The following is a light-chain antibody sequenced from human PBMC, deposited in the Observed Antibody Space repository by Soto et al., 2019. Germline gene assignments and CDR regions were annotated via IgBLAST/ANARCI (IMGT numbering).Light chain of an antibody. V-gene: IGKV3-20*01. Sequence: EIVLTQSPGTLSLSPGERATLSCRASQTVSSRFFAWYQQRPGQTPRLLIYDASTTAPGIPARLSVRGSGTDFTLTIRRLEPEDFAVYYCQQYGSSPLFGQGTKVDIK. J-gene: IGKJ1*01. CDR3: QQYGSSPL. CDR1: QTVSSRF. CDR2: DAS.